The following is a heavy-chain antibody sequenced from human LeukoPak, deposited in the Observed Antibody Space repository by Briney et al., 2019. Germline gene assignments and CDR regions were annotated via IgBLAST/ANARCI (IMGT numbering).Heavy chain of an antibody. CDR1: GGSISSDY. J-gene: IGHJ1*01. Sequence: SETLSLTCTVAGGSISSDYCGSVRQPPGKGLGWVGYIYYSGSTNYNPSLKSQVTISADTSKTQFSLKLRPVTAAATAVYYYARVSRSWYRGTEYFQHWGQGTLVTVSS. V-gene: IGHV4-59*01. CDR3: ARVSRSWYRGTEYFQH. D-gene: IGHD6-13*01. CDR2: IYYSGST.